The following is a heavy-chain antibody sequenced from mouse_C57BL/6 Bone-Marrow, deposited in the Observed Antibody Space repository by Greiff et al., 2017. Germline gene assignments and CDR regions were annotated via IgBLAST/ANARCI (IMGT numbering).Heavy chain of an antibody. Sequence: EVQLQQSGAELVKPGASVKLSCQASGFNIKDYHIHWVKQRPEQGLEWIGRIEPEDGETKYAPTFQDKATITADTSSNTAYLQLSSLTSEDTAVYDCTRSIIYYGTSYWGQGTTLTVSS. CDR1: GFNIKDYH. D-gene: IGHD1-1*01. J-gene: IGHJ2*01. V-gene: IGHV14-2*01. CDR3: TRSIIYYGTSY. CDR2: IEPEDGET.